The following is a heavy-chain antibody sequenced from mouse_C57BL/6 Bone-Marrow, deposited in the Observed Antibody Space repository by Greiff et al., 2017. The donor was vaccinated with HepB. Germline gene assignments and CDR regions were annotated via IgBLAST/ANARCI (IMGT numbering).Heavy chain of an antibody. Sequence: EVKLVESGGDLVKPGGSLKLSCAASGFTFSSYGMSWVRQTPDKRLEWVATISDGGSYTYYPDNVKGRFTISRDNAKNNLYLQMSHLKSEDTAMYYCARGFAYWGQGTLVTVSA. CDR3: ARGFAY. CDR2: ISDGGSYT. J-gene: IGHJ3*01. CDR1: GFTFSSYG. V-gene: IGHV5-4*03.